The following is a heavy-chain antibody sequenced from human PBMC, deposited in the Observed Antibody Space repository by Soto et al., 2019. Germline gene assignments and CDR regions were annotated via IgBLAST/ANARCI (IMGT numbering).Heavy chain of an antibody. CDR2: IKSKTDGGTT. CDR1: GFTFSNAW. J-gene: IGHJ4*02. D-gene: IGHD3-22*01. Sequence: PGGSLRLSCAASGFTFSNAWMSWVRQAPGKGLEWFGRIKSKTDGGTTDYAAPVKGRFTISRDDSKNTLYLQMNSLKTEDTAVYYCTTDPRTQPDYYDSSGQTDHWGQGTLVTVSS. V-gene: IGHV3-15*01. CDR3: TTDPRTQPDYYDSSGQTDH.